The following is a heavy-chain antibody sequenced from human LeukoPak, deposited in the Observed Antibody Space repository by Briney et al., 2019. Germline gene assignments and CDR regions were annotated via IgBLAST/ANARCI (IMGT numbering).Heavy chain of an antibody. CDR2: ISGTGGNT. J-gene: IGHJ6*02. CDR3: AKGREYSGSYRPGPTRYYYGMDV. D-gene: IGHD1-26*01. CDR1: GFTFSSYA. V-gene: IGHV3-23*01. Sequence: GGSLRLSCAASGFTFSSYAMSWVRQAPGKGLEWVSGISGTGGNTYYTDSVKGRFTISRDNSKNTLYLQMNSLRAEDTAVFYCAKGREYSGSYRPGPTRYYYGMDVWGQGTTVTVS.